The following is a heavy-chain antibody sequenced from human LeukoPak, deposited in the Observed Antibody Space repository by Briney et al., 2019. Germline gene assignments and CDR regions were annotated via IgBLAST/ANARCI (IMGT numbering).Heavy chain of an antibody. CDR1: GSSISSYY. D-gene: IGHD5-24*01. J-gene: IGHJ4*02. V-gene: IGHV4-59*01. Sequence: KPSETLSLTCTVSGSSISSYYWSWIRQPPGKGLEWIGYIYYSGSTNYNPSLKSRVTISVDTSKNQFSLKLSSVTAADTAVYYCAREGQDEGLDYWGQGTLVTVSS. CDR3: AREGQDEGLDY. CDR2: IYYSGST.